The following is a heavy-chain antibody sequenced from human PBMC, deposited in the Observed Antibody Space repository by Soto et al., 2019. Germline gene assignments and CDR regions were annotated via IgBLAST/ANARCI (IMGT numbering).Heavy chain of an antibody. Sequence: QVQLQQWGAGLLKPSETLSLTCAVYGGSVSGANYYWSWIRQPPGTGLEWIGEMSHSGGTHFNPSPKSRVTISVDTSTNQFSLKMSSVTAAATALYYCARVERGTATTVVDAFDIWGPGTMVTVSS. D-gene: IGHD1-1*01. CDR2: MSHSGGT. CDR1: GGSVSGANYY. V-gene: IGHV4-34*01. CDR3: ARVERGTATTVVDAFDI. J-gene: IGHJ3*02.